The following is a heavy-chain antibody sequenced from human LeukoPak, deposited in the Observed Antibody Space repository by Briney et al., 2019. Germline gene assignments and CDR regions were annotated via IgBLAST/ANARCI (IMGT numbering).Heavy chain of an antibody. D-gene: IGHD5-18*01. CDR1: GFTFSSYS. CDR2: ISGSSSTI. J-gene: IGHJ4*02. Sequence: GGSLRLSCAASGFTFSSYSMNWVRQAPGKGLEWVSYISGSSSTIYYADSVKGRFTISRDNAKNSLFLQMNSLRAEDTAVYYCARERGYSYGYSDYWGRGTLVTVSS. CDR3: ARERGYSYGYSDY. V-gene: IGHV3-48*01.